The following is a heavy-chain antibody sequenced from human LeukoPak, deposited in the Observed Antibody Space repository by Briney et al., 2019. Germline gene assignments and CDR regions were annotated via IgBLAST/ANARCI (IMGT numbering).Heavy chain of an antibody. CDR2: TYWDDDE. CDR1: GFSLSTSGVG. J-gene: IGHJ4*02. D-gene: IGHD4-23*01. CDR3: AHSCGGGNSAYFDY. V-gene: IGHV2-5*02. Sequence: SGPTLVRPTQTLTLTCTFSGFSLSTSGVGVGWIRQPPGKALEWLAVTYWDDDERYSPSLKSRLTITKDTSKNQVVLTMTNMDPVDTATYYCAHSCGGGNSAYFDYWGQGTLVTASS.